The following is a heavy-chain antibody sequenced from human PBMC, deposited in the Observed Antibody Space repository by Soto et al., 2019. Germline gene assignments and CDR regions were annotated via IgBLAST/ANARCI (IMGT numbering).Heavy chain of an antibody. CDR2: ISAYNGNT. CDR3: ASSVVVAATPYYYYGMDV. D-gene: IGHD2-15*01. CDR1: GYTFTSYG. V-gene: IGHV1-18*01. J-gene: IGHJ6*02. Sequence: AASVKVSCKASGYTFTSYGISWVRQAPGQGLEWMGWISAYNGNTNYAQKLQGRVTMTTDTSTSTAYMELRSLRSDDTAVYYCASSVVVAATPYYYYGMDVWGQGTTVTVSS.